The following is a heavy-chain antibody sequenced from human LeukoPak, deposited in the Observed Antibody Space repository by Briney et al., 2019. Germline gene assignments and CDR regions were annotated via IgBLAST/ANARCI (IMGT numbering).Heavy chain of an antibody. D-gene: IGHD3-22*01. J-gene: IGHJ4*02. V-gene: IGHV4-39*01. Sequence: TSETLSLTCTVSGGSISSSSYYWGWIRQPPGKGLEWIGSIYYSGSTYYNPSLKSRVTISVDTSKNQFSLKLSSVTAADTSIYYCARRADNSAYYIDYWGQGTLVTVSS. CDR3: ARRADNSAYYIDY. CDR1: GGSISSSSYY. CDR2: IYYSGST.